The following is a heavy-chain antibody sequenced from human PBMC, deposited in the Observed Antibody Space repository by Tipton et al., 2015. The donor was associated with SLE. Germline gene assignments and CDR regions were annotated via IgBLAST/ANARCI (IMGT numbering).Heavy chain of an antibody. Sequence: TLSLTCAVYGGSFSGYYWSWIRQPPGKGLEWIGEINHSGGTNYKPSLKSRVTISVDTSKNQFSLKLSSVTAADTAVYYCVRSPYYDFWSGYYPGFDYWGQGTLVTVSS. CDR2: INHSGGT. J-gene: IGHJ4*02. D-gene: IGHD3-3*01. CDR1: GGSFSGYY. V-gene: IGHV4-34*01. CDR3: VRSPYYDFWSGYYPGFDY.